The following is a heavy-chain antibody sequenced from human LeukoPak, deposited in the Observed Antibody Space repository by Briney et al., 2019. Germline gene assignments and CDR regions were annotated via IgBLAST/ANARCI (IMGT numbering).Heavy chain of an antibody. J-gene: IGHJ3*02. CDR1: GYSFTNYN. CDR3: ARSPPKQQLVPVNDAFDI. V-gene: IGHV1-8*02. CDR2: MNPNSGNT. D-gene: IGHD6-13*01. Sequence: ASVKVSCKASGYSFTNYNINWVRQATGQGLEWMGWMNPNSGNTGYAQKFQGRVTMTRDTSTSTVYMELSSLRSEDTAVYYCARSPPKQQLVPVNDAFDIWGQGTMVTVSS.